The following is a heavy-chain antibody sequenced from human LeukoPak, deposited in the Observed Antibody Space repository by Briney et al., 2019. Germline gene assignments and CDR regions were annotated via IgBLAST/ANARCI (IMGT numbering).Heavy chain of an antibody. J-gene: IGHJ4*02. CDR2: MNPNSGNT. CDR3: ARGLSGSYNFDY. Sequence: ASVTVSCKASGYTFTSYDINWVRQAPGQGLEWMGWMNPNSGNTGYAQKFQGRVTMTRNTSISTAYMELSSLRSEDTAVYYCARGLSGSYNFDYWGQGTLVTVSS. D-gene: IGHD1-26*01. CDR1: GYTFTSYD. V-gene: IGHV1-8*01.